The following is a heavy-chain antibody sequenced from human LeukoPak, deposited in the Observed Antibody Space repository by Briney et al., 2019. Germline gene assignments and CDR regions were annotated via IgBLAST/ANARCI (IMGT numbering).Heavy chain of an antibody. CDR1: GFTFSSYA. D-gene: IGHD1-1*01. J-gene: IGHJ3*01. V-gene: IGHV3-30-3*01. CDR2: VSDDGSNK. Sequence: PGRSLRLSCAASGFTFSSYAMHWVRQAPGKGLEWVAIVSDDGSNKYYADSVKGRFTISRDNSKNTLYLQMNSLRAGDTAVYYCARGSRRVQLPRSYDFDVWGQGSVVTVSS. CDR3: ARGSRRVQLPRSYDFDV.